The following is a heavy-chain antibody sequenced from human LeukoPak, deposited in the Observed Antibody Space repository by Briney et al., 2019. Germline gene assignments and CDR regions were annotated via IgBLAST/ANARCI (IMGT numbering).Heavy chain of an antibody. D-gene: IGHD5-24*01. V-gene: IGHV4-34*01. CDR2: INHSGST. J-gene: IGHJ3*02. Sequence: SETLSLTCAVYGGSFSGYYWSWIRQPPGKGLEWIGEINHSGSTNYNPSLKSRVTISVDTSKNQFSLKLSSVTAADTAVYYCARDRDASGAFDIWGQGTMVTVS. CDR3: ARDRDASGAFDI. CDR1: GGSFSGYY.